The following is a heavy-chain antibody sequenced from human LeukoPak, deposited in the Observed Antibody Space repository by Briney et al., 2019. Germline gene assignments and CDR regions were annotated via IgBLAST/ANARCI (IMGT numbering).Heavy chain of an antibody. CDR1: GGTFSSYA. J-gene: IGHJ3*02. D-gene: IGHD1-7*01. CDR2: IIPIFGTA. Sequence: SAKVSCKASGGTFSSYAISWVRQAPGQGLEWMGGIIPIFGTANYAQKFQGRVTITTDESTSTAYMEPSSLRSEDTAVYYCARGSYITGTTVDADDAFDIWGQGTMVTVSS. CDR3: ARGSYITGTTVDADDAFDI. V-gene: IGHV1-69*05.